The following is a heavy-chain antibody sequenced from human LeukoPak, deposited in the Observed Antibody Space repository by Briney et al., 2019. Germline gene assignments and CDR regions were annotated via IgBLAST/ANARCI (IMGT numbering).Heavy chain of an antibody. J-gene: IGHJ4*02. CDR2: IYAGNSDA. V-gene: IGHV5-51*01. Sequence: GESLKISCQGFGYPFTTSWIGWVRQLPGKGLEWTAIIYAGNSDAKYSPSFQGQVSISTDRSISTAYLHWSSLKASDTAMYYCARHYSYGYFYYFDYWGQGTLVTVSS. CDR3: ARHYSYGYFYYFDY. CDR1: GYPFTTSW. D-gene: IGHD5-18*01.